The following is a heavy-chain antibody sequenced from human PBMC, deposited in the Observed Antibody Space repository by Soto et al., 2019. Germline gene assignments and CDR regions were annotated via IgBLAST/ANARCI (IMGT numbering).Heavy chain of an antibody. CDR2: ISAYNANT. Sequence: QVQLVQSGAVVKKPGASVKVSCKASGYTFTNYDITWVRQAPGQGLEWMGWISAYNANTNYAQKFQGRVTMTTDTSTSTVYMELRSLRSDDTAVYYCARESYADYWGQGTLVTVSS. D-gene: IGHD3-10*01. V-gene: IGHV1-18*01. CDR3: ARESYADY. J-gene: IGHJ4*02. CDR1: GYTFTNYD.